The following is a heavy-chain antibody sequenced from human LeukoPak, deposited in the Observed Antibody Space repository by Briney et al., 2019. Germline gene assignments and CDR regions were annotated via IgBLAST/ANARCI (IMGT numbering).Heavy chain of an antibody. J-gene: IGHJ5*02. CDR1: GGSISTYY. CDR2: IYISGST. D-gene: IGHD3-16*02. Sequence: SETLSLTCTVSGGSISTYYWTWIRQPAGKGLERIGRIYISGSTNYNPSLKSRVTMSVDTSKNQFSLKLTSVTAADTAVYYCARDIVLPARFDPWGQGTLVTVSS. CDR3: ARDIVLPARFDP. V-gene: IGHV4-4*07.